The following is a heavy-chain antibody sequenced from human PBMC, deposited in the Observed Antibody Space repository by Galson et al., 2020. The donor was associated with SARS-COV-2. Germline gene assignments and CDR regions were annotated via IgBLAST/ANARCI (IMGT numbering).Heavy chain of an antibody. CDR3: AWTSSWYVFGDYYGMDV. D-gene: IGHD6-13*01. CDR1: GFTFSSYA. CDR2: ISGSGGST. J-gene: IGHJ6*02. Sequence: GESLISCAASGFTFSSYAMSWVRQAPGKGLEWVSAISGSGGSTYYADSVKGRFTISRDNSKNTLYLQMNSLRAEDTAVYYCAWTSSWYVFGDYYGMDVWGQGTTVTVSS. V-gene: IGHV3-23*01.